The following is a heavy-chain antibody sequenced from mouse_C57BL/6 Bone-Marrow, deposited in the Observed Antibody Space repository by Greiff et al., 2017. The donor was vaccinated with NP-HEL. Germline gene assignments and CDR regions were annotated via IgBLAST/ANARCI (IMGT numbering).Heavy chain of an antibody. D-gene: IGHD1-1*01. J-gene: IGHJ2*01. Sequence: DVKLVESGGGLVQPGGSMKLSCAASGFTFSDAWMDWVRQSPEKGLEWVAEIRNKANNHATYYAESVKGRFTISRDDSKSSVYLQMNSLRAEDTGIYYCTPSLSTVVAKDFDYWGQGTTLTVSS. CDR3: TPSLSTVVAKDFDY. CDR2: IRNKANNHAT. V-gene: IGHV6-6*01. CDR1: GFTFSDAW.